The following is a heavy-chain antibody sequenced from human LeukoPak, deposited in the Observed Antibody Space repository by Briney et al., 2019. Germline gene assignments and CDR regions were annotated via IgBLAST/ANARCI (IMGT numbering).Heavy chain of an antibody. J-gene: IGHJ5*02. CDR1: GGSISSSSYY. CDR2: IYYSGST. CDR3: ARHACRQNWFDP. V-gene: IGHV4-39*01. Sequence: PWETLSLTCTVSGGSISSSSYYWGWIRQPPGKGLEWIGSIYYSGSTYYNPSLKSRVTISVDTSKNQFSLKLSSVTAADTAVYYCARHACRQNWFDPWGQGTLVTVSS.